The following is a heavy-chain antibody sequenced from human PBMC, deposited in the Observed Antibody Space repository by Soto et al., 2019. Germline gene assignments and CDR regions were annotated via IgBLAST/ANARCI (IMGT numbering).Heavy chain of an antibody. CDR1: GFTFSSYA. J-gene: IGHJ6*02. D-gene: IGHD2-8*01. CDR3: AQGGMVHDYYGMDV. CDR2: ISGSGGST. Sequence: GGSLRLSCAASGFTFSSYAMSWVRQAPGKGLEWVSAISGSGGSTYYADSVKGRFTISRDNSKNTLYLQMNSLRAEDTAVYYCAQGGMVHDYYGMDVWGQGTKVTVYS. V-gene: IGHV3-23*01.